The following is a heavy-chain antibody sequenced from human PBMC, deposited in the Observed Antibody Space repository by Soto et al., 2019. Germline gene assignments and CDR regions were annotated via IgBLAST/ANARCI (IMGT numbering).Heavy chain of an antibody. V-gene: IGHV3-21*01. CDR3: ARHTRGYYYGMDV. D-gene: IGHD3-10*01. Sequence: PGGSLRLSCAASGFTFSSYSMNWVRQAPGKGLEWVSSISSSSSYIYYADSVKGRFTISRDNAKNSLYLQMNSLRAEDTAVYYCARHTRGYYYGMDVCGQGPTVTVYS. J-gene: IGHJ6*02. CDR1: GFTFSSYS. CDR2: ISSSSSYI.